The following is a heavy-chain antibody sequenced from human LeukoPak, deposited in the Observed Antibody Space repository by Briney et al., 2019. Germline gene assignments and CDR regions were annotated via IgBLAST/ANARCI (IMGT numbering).Heavy chain of an antibody. J-gene: IGHJ5*02. CDR2: ISSSSSYT. V-gene: IGHV3-11*05. CDR3: ARDYYGSGSYFEVPYNWFDP. D-gene: IGHD3-10*01. Sequence: GGSLRLSCVASGFXFSDYYISWIRQAPGKGLEWVSYISSSSSYTNYADSVKGRFTISRDNAKNSLYLQMNSLRAEDTAVYYCARDYYGSGSYFEVPYNWFDPWGQGTLVTVSS. CDR1: GFXFSDYY.